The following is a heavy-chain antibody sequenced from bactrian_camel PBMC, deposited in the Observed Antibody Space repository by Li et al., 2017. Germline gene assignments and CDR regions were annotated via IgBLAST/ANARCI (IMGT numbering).Heavy chain of an antibody. CDR2: ISADGTT. V-gene: IGHV3S55*01. CDR3: AVLWQPNVP. CDR1: EYLFASCR. D-gene: IGHD7*01. Sequence: QVQLVESGGGSVQAGGSLRLSCAASEYLFASCRMGWYRQAPGKKRELVSSISADGTTTYAASVKGRFTISRDNAKNTLYLQMNSLKTEDTAVYYCAVLWQPNVPWGQGTQVTVS. J-gene: IGHJ4*01.